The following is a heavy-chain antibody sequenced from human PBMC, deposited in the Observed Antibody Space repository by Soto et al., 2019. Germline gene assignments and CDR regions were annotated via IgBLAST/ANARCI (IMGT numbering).Heavy chain of an antibody. V-gene: IGHV4-34*01. CDR1: GGSFSCYY. CDR3: ARALPAAAGSMSFFDY. CDR2: INHSGST. J-gene: IGHJ4*02. D-gene: IGHD6-13*01. Sequence: SETLSLTCAVYGGSFSCYYWSWIRQPPWKGLEWIGEINHSGSTNYNPSLKSRVTISVDTSKNQFSLKLSSVTAADTAVYYCARALPAAAGSMSFFDYWGQGTLVTVSS.